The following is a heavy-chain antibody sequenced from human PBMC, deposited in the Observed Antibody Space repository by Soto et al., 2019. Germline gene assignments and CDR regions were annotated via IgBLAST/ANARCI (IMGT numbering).Heavy chain of an antibody. CDR1: GYTFSRHG. CDR3: ARGADDFSSGYYYEY. J-gene: IGHJ4*02. Sequence: QVQLVQSGAEVKKPGASVTVSCKASGYTFSRHGISWVRQAPGQGLAWMAWSGNTNYAQTFQGRRTLTTNPSTRTAYMELRSLRSDDTAVYYCARGADDFSSGYYYEYGGQGTLVTVSS. CDR2: SGNT. D-gene: IGHD3-3*01. V-gene: IGHV1-18*04.